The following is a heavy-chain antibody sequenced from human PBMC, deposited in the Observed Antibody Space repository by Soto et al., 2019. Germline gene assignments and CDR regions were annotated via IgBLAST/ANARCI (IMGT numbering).Heavy chain of an antibody. D-gene: IGHD5-18*01. CDR1: GGSFIGYY. J-gene: IGHJ4*02. CDR3: ARWLRRGYSYGHRSDYFDY. V-gene: IGHV4-34*01. CDR2: INHSGST. Sequence: PSETLSLTSTVFGGSFIGYYWSWIRQPPGKGREWIGEINHSGSTNYNPSLKSRVTISVDTSKNQFSLKLSSVTAADTAVYYCARWLRRGYSYGHRSDYFDYWGQGTLVTVSS.